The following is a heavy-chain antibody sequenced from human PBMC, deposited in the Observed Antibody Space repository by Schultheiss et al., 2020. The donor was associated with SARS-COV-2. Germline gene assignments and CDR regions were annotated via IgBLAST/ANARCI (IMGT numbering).Heavy chain of an antibody. V-gene: IGHV4-61*05. D-gene: IGHD3-10*01. CDR2: IYYSGST. CDR3: ARARSIYGSGSRDAFDI. Sequence: GSLRLSCTVSGGSISSSSYYWGWIRQPPGKGLEWIGYIYYSGSTNYNPSLKSRVTISVDTSKNQFSLKLSSVTAADTAVYYCARARSIYGSGSRDAFDIWGQGTMVTVSS. J-gene: IGHJ3*02. CDR1: GGSISSSSYY.